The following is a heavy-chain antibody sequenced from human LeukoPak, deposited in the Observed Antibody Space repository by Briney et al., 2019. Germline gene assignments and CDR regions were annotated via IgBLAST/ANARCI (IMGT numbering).Heavy chain of an antibody. CDR1: GGSISSGGYS. J-gene: IGHJ6*03. Sequence: PSETLSLTCAVSGGSISSGGYSWSWIRQPPGKGLEWIGYIYYSGSTNYNPSLKSRVTISVDTSKNQFSLKLSSVTAADTAVYYCARGPLYYYYYYMDVWGKGTTVTVSS. CDR3: ARGPLYYYYYYMDV. CDR2: IYYSGST. V-gene: IGHV4-61*08.